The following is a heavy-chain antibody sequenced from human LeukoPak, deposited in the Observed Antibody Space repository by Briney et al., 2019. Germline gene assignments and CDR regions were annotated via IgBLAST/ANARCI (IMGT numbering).Heavy chain of an antibody. CDR3: ARASSAQYYFYGMDV. Sequence: PGGSLRLSCAASGFSFSSYTMNWVRQAPGKGLEWVSSISSSSSYMYYADSVKGRFTISRDNAKNSLYLQMNSLRAEDTAVYYCARASSAQYYFYGMDVWGQGTTVTVSS. J-gene: IGHJ6*02. CDR2: ISSSSSYM. V-gene: IGHV3-21*01. CDR1: GFSFSSYT.